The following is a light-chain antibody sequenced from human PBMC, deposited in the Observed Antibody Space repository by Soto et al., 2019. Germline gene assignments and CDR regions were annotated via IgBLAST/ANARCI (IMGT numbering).Light chain of an antibody. J-gene: IGKJ4*01. Sequence: EIVMTQSPATLSVSPGERATLSCRASQSVSSNLAWYQQKPGQAPSLLIYDASTRATGIPARFSGSGSGTEFTLTISSLQSEDFAVYYCQQYNNWPLLTFGGGTKVVIK. CDR2: DAS. CDR3: QQYNNWPLLT. CDR1: QSVSSN. V-gene: IGKV3D-15*01.